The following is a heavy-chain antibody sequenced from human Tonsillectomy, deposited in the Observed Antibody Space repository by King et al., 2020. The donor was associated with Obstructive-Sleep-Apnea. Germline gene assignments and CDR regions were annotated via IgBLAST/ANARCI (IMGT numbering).Heavy chain of an antibody. D-gene: IGHD3-22*01. CDR2: ISWNSGSI. CDR1: GFTFDDYA. J-gene: IGHJ4*02. V-gene: IGHV3-9*01. CDR3: AKGNRDSSGYYSSFDY. Sequence: VQLVESGGGLVQPGRSLRLSCAASGFTFDDYAMHWVRQAPGKGLEWVSGISWNSGSIGYADSVKGRFTISRDNAKNSLYLQMNSLRAEDTALYYCAKGNRDSSGYYSSFDYWGQGTLVTVSS.